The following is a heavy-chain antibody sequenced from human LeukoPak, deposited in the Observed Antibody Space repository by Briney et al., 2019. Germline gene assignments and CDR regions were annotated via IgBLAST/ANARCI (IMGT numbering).Heavy chain of an antibody. CDR2: TRSKAYGGTT. CDR3: TREGNRPY. V-gene: IGHV3-49*04. J-gene: IGHJ4*02. Sequence: GGSLRLSCTASGFTFGDYAMSWVRQAPGKGLGWVGLTRSKAYGGTTEYAASVKGRFTITRDDSKSIAYLQKNSLKTEDTAVYYCTREGNRPYWGQGTLVTVSS. CDR1: GFTFGDYA. D-gene: IGHD2/OR15-2a*01.